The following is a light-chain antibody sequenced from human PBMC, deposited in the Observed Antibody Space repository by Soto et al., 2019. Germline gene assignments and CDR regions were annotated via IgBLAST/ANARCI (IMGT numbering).Light chain of an antibody. V-gene: IGKV3-20*01. J-gene: IGKJ1*01. CDR2: GTS. CDR1: QSVSNNY. CDR3: QHYGDSSWT. Sequence: EVVLTQSPATLSLSPGECAALSCRASQSVSNNYLAWYQQKPGQAPRLLIFGTSNRAPGIPDRFSGSGSGTDFTLSISRLEPEDFAVYYCQHYGDSSWTFGQGTKVDIK.